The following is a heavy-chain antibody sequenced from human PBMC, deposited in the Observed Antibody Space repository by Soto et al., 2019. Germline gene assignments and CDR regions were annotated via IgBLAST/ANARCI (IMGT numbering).Heavy chain of an antibody. CDR1: GGTFSSYA. J-gene: IGHJ6*02. D-gene: IGHD6-6*01. CDR3: ARDRDSSSSNGMDV. V-gene: IGHV1-69*13. Sequence: SVKVSCKASGGTFSSYAISWVRQAPGQGLEWMGGIIPIFGTANYAQKFQGRVTITADESTSTAYMELSSLRSEDTAVYYCARDRDSSSSNGMDVWGQGATLTVSS. CDR2: IIPIFGTA.